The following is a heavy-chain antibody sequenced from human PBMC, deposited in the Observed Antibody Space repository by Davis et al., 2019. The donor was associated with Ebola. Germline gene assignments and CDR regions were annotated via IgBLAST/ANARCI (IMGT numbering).Heavy chain of an antibody. CDR1: GFTFSSYA. CDR2: ISGSGGST. D-gene: IGHD4-23*01. CDR3: ANLDYGDNSGFDY. V-gene: IGHV3-23*01. J-gene: IGHJ4*02. Sequence: GESLKISCAASGFTFSSYAMSWLRQAPGKGLEWVSAISGSGGSTYYADSVKGRFTISRDNSKNTLYLQMNSMRAEDTAVYYCANLDYGDNSGFDYWGQGTLVTVSS.